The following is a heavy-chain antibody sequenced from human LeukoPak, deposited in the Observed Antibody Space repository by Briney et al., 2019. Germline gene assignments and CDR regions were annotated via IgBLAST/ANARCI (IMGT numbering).Heavy chain of an antibody. CDR2: INSDGSST. CDR3: ARGYCSSTSCPKAYYFDY. V-gene: IGHV3-74*01. D-gene: IGHD2-2*01. Sequence: GGSLRLSCAASGFTFSSYWMHWVRQAPGKGLVWVSRINSDGSSTSYADSVKGRFTISRGNAKNTLYLQMNSLRAEDTAVYYCARGYCSSTSCPKAYYFDYWGQGTLVTVSS. CDR1: GFTFSSYW. J-gene: IGHJ4*02.